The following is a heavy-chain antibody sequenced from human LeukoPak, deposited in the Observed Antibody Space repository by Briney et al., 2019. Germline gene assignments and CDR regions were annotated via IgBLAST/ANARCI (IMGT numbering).Heavy chain of an antibody. Sequence: GGSLRLSCAASGFTVRRNYMSWVRQAPGKGLEWVSYISSSGSTIYYADSVKGRFTISRDNAKNSLYLQMNSLRAEDTAVYYCAREELTIFGVVMSYFDYWGQGTLVTVSS. CDR3: AREELTIFGVVMSYFDY. CDR1: GFTVRRNY. V-gene: IGHV3-11*04. CDR2: ISSSGSTI. J-gene: IGHJ4*02. D-gene: IGHD3-3*01.